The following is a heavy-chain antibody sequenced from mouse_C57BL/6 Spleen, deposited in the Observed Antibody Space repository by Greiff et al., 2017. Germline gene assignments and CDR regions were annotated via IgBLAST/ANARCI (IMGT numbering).Heavy chain of an antibody. D-gene: IGHD2-3*01. J-gene: IGHJ4*01. Sequence: EVQLQQSGAELVKPGASVKLSCTASGFNFTDYYIHWVKQRTEQGLEWIGRIDPGGGETKYAAKFKGKATLPADTSSTTAYLQLSSLTSEDTAVDYGADGYYGSPAFDYWGQGTSVTVSS. CDR2: IDPGGGET. V-gene: IGHV14-2*01. CDR1: GFNFTDYY. CDR3: ADGYYGSPAFDY.